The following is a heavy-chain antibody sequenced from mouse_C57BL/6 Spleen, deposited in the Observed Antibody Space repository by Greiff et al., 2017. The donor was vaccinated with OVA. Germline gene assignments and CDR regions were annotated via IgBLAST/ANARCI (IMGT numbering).Heavy chain of an antibody. Sequence: LQQSGPELVKPGASVKISCKASGYTFTDYYINWVKQRPGQGLEWIGWIYPGTGNTKYTEKFKGKATLTVDTSSSTARMPLDSLTSEYSAVFFCERKWWDYWGQGTTLTVSS. CDR2: IYPGTGNT. V-gene: IGHV1-84*01. D-gene: IGHD1-3*01. CDR1: GYTFTDYY. J-gene: IGHJ2*01. CDR3: ERKWWDY.